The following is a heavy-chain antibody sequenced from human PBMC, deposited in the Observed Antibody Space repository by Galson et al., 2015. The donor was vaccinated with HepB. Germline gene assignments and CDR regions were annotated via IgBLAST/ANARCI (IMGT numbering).Heavy chain of an antibody. CDR3: ARDTNRGSRYYFDY. V-gene: IGHV1-69*04. CDR1: GGTFSSYA. CDR2: IIPILGIA. Sequence: SVKVSCKASGGTFSSYAISWVRQAPGQGLEWMGRIIPILGIANYAQKFQGRVTITADKSTSTAYMELSSLRSEDTAVYYCARDTNRGSRYYFDYWGQGTLVTVSS. D-gene: IGHD2-2*01. J-gene: IGHJ4*02.